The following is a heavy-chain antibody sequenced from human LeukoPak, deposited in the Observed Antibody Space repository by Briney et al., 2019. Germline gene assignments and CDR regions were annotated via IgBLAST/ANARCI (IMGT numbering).Heavy chain of an antibody. V-gene: IGHV1-8*01. CDR1: GYTFTSYD. CDR2: MNPNSGNT. D-gene: IGHD2-2*02. Sequence: VASVKVSRKASGYTFTSYDINWVRQATGQGLEWMGWMNPNSGNTGYAQKFQGRVTMTRNTSISTAYMELSSLRSEDTAVYYCARGGHIVVVPAAIQIDAYYFDYWGQGTLVTVSS. CDR3: ARGGHIVVVPAAIQIDAYYFDY. J-gene: IGHJ4*02.